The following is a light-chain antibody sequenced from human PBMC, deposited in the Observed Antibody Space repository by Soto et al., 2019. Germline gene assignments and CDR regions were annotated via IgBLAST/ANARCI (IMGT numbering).Light chain of an antibody. V-gene: IGKV1-39*01. CDR1: QNISSY. J-gene: IGKJ2*01. CDR2: AAS. CDR3: QQSYSTPYT. Sequence: DIQMTQSPSSLSASVGDKVTITCRASQNISSYLNWYQQKPGRVPKLLIYAASSLQSGVPSRFSGSGSGTDFTLTISSLQLEDFATYYCQQSYSTPYTFGQGTKLEIK.